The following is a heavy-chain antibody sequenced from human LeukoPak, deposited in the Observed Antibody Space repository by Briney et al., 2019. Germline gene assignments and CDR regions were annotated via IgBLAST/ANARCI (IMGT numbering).Heavy chain of an antibody. CDR1: GGSISSYY. D-gene: IGHD4-17*01. CDR2: IYTSGST. Sequence: SETLSLTCTVSGGSISSYYWSWIRQPAGKGLEWIGRIYTSGSTNYNPSLKSRVTMSVDTSKNQFSLKLSSVTAADTAVYYCARLMTTVTTVWFDPWGQGTLVTVSS. CDR3: ARLMTTVTTVWFDP. V-gene: IGHV4-4*07. J-gene: IGHJ5*02.